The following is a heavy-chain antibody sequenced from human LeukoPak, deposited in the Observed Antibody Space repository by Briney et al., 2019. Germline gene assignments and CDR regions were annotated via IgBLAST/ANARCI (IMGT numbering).Heavy chain of an antibody. CDR2: ISAYNGNT. J-gene: IGHJ6*02. CDR3: AGGDPSGGYYYYGMDV. D-gene: IGHD3-10*01. V-gene: IGHV1-18*01. CDR1: GYTFTSYG. Sequence: ASVKVSCKASGYTFTSYGISWVRQAPGQGLEWMGWISAYNGNTNYAQKLQGRVTMTTDTSTSTAYMELRSLRSDDTAVYYCAGGDPSGGYYYYGMDVWGQGTTVTVSS.